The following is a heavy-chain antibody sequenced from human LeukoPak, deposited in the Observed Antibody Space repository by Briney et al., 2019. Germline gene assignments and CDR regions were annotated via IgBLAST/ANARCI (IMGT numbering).Heavy chain of an antibody. CDR1: GFTVSNNY. CDR3: ATETKIAAAGLEMEHYYYGMDV. Sequence: GGSLRLSCAASGFTVSNNYMSWVRQAPGKGLEWVSVIYSGGSTYYADSVKGRFTISRDNSKNTLYLQMNSLRAEDTAVYYCATETKIAAAGLEMEHYYYGMDVWGQGTTVTVSS. D-gene: IGHD6-13*01. V-gene: IGHV3-66*01. CDR2: IYSGGST. J-gene: IGHJ6*02.